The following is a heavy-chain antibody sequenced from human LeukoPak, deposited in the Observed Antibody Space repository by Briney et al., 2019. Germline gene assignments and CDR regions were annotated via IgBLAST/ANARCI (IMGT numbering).Heavy chain of an antibody. CDR1: GGSISSYY. CDR2: IYYSGRT. D-gene: IGHD5-18*01. CDR3: ARSVGTYGYPDY. J-gene: IGHJ4*02. V-gene: IGHV4-59*01. Sequence: SETLSLTCTVSGGSISSYYWSWIRQPPGKGLEWIGYIYYSGRTNYNPSLKSRVTISVDTSKNQFSLKLSSVTAADTAVYYCARSVGTYGYPDYWGQGTLVTVSS.